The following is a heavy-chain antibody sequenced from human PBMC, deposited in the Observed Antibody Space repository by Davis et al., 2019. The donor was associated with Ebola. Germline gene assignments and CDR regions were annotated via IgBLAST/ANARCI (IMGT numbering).Heavy chain of an antibody. D-gene: IGHD1-26*01. CDR1: GFTFSYAW. V-gene: IGHV3-23*01. CDR2: ITDSGGNT. Sequence: GESLKISCTASGFTFSYAWMSWVRQAPGKGLEWVSSITDSGGNTYNADSVKGRFTISRDNSKNTLYLQMNSVRAEDTAVYYCARQRSRSYSLDYWGQGTLVTVSS. J-gene: IGHJ4*02. CDR3: ARQRSRSYSLDY.